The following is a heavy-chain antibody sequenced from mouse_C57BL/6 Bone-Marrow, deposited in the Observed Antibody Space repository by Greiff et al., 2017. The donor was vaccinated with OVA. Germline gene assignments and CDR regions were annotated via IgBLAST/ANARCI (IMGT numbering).Heavy chain of an antibody. CDR3: ARASSGYDDY. J-gene: IGHJ2*01. CDR2: IDPSDSYT. CDR1: GYTFTSYW. Sequence: QVQLQQPGAELVKPGASVKLSCKASGYTFTSYWMQWVNQRPGQGLEWIGEIDPSDSYTNYNQKFKGKATLTVDTSSSTAYMQISSLTSEDSAVYYCARASSGYDDYWGQGTTLTVSS. V-gene: IGHV1-50*01. D-gene: IGHD3-2*02.